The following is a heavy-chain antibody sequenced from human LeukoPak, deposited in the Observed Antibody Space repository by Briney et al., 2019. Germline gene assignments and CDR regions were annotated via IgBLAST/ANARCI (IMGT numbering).Heavy chain of an antibody. CDR3: ARGERVPAARWFDP. Sequence: ETXXLTCTVSGGSISSYYWSWIRQPPGKXXXXXGYIYYSGSTNYNPSLKSRVTISVDTSKNQFSLKLSSVTAADTAVYYCARGERVPAARWFDPWGQGTLVTVSS. V-gene: IGHV4-59*08. CDR1: GGSISSYY. J-gene: IGHJ5*02. D-gene: IGHD2-2*01. CDR2: IYYSGST.